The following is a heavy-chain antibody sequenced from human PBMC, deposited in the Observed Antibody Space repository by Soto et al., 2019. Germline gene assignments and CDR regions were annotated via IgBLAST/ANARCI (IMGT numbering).Heavy chain of an antibody. J-gene: IGHJ2*01. D-gene: IGHD1-26*01. CDR1: GYTFTGYY. CDR2: INPNSGGT. Sequence: ASVKVSCKASGYTFTGYYMHWVRQAPGQGLEWMGWINPNSGGTNYAQKFQGWVTMTRDTSISTAYMELSRLRSDDTAVYYCARDSGDGRSYWYFDLWGRGTLVTVSS. CDR3: ARDSGDGRSYWYFDL. V-gene: IGHV1-2*04.